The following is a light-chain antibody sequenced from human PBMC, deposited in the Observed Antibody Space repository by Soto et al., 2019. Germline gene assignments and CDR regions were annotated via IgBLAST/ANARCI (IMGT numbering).Light chain of an antibody. V-gene: IGKV3-15*01. CDR1: QSVVSD. CDR2: TAS. CDR3: QHYYKWPCP. Sequence: EIVLTQPPATLSMSPGESATLSGVVSQSVVSDLAWYQQKPGEDPMLLIYTASTRATGIPARLRSSGSGTEFTLTFCSLQSEEFAVYYGQHYYKWPCPFGQVTKVDIK. J-gene: IGKJ1*01.